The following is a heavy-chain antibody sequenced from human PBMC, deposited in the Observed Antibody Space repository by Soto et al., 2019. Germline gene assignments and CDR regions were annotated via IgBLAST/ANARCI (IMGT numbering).Heavy chain of an antibody. V-gene: IGHV5-51*01. CDR3: ARGSFRADFDI. D-gene: IGHD3-10*01. Sequence: PGESLKISCNGSGYSFTSYWIAWVRQMPGRGLEWMGILYPGDPGTRYSPSFQGQVAISADKSIRTAYLQWSSLKASDSAIYYCARGSFRADFDIWGQGTMVPVSS. J-gene: IGHJ3*02. CDR1: GYSFTSYW. CDR2: LYPGDPGT.